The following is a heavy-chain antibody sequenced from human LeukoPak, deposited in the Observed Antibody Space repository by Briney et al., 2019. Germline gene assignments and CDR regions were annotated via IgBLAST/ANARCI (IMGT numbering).Heavy chain of an antibody. CDR3: ARDYYYYYGMDV. CDR2: INSDGSSI. CDR1: GFTFSSYW. V-gene: IGHV3-74*01. Sequence: GGSLRLSCAASGFTFSSYWMHWVRQAPGKGLVWVSRINSDGSSISYADSVKGRFTISRDNAKNTLYLQMNSLRAEDTAVYYCARDYYYYYGMDVWGQGTTVTVSS. J-gene: IGHJ6*02.